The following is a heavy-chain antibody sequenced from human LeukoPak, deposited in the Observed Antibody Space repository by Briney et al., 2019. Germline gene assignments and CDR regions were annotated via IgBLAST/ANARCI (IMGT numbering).Heavy chain of an antibody. Sequence: GGSLTLSCAASGFTFSSYLMSWVRQATGKGLEWVSAISDSGSSTYYADTGKGRFTISRDNSRNTLYLQMNSLRAEDTAVYYCAKEFQRYGVWFGNYFDYWGQGTLVTVSS. CDR1: GFTFSSYL. CDR3: AKEFQRYGVWFGNYFDY. V-gene: IGHV3-23*01. J-gene: IGHJ4*02. D-gene: IGHD3-10*01. CDR2: ISDSGSST.